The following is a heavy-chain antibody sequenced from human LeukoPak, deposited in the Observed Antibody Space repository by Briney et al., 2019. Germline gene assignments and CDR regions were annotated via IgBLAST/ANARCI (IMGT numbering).Heavy chain of an antibody. CDR3: ASERYSSGWYDY. V-gene: IGHV3-30*02. CDR1: GFTFSSYG. Sequence: PGGSLRLSCAASGFTFSSYGMHWVRQAPGKGLEWVAFIGYDGSNKYYADSVKGRFTISRDNSKNTLYLQMNSLRAEDTAVYYCASERYSSGWYDYWGQGTLVTVSS. CDR2: IGYDGSNK. D-gene: IGHD6-19*01. J-gene: IGHJ4*02.